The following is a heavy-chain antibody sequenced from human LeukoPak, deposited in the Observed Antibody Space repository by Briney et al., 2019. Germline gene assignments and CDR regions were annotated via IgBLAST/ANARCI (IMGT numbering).Heavy chain of an antibody. V-gene: IGHV4-59*08. J-gene: IGHJ4*02. D-gene: IGHD3-3*01. CDR1: GGSISSYY. Sequence: PSETLSLTCTVSGGSISSYYWSWIRQPPGKGLEWIGDIYYSGSTNYNPSLKSRVTISVDTSKSQFSLRLSSVTAADTAVYYCARHGRDVLRFSEWFGGFEFWGQGTLVTVSS. CDR2: IYYSGST. CDR3: ARHGRDVLRFSEWFGGFEF.